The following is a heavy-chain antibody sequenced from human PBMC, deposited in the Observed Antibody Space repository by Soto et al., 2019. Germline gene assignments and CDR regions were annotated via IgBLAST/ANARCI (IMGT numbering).Heavy chain of an antibody. CDR2: IYWDDDR. CDR3: AHIMITWGGVSALDAFDM. V-gene: IGHV2-5*02. CDR1: GFSLSTLKMG. Sequence: FGLTRENQRQTLTLTCSLSGFSLSTLKMGVAWIRQPPGKALEWLAIIYWDDDRRYSPSLETRLAITKDTSKNQVVLTMTNLDPGDTATYYCAHIMITWGGVSALDAFDMWGQGTMV. J-gene: IGHJ3*02. D-gene: IGHD3-16*01.